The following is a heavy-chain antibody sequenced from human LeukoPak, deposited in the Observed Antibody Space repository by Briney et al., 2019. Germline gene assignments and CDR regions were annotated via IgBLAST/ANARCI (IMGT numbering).Heavy chain of an antibody. CDR3: ARDSSSSVLAWFDP. Sequence: SETLSLTCTVSGGSISGYYWSWIRRPPGKGLEWIGYIYDSGSTNYNPSLKNRVTMSLDMSKNHFSLKLSSVTAADTAVYYCARDSSSSVLAWFDPWGQGTLVTVSS. V-gene: IGHV4-59*01. J-gene: IGHJ5*02. CDR1: GGSISGYY. D-gene: IGHD6-13*01. CDR2: IYDSGST.